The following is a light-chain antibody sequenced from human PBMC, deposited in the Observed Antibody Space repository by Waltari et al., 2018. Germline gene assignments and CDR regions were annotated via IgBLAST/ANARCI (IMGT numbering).Light chain of an antibody. Sequence: EIVLTQSPGTLSLSPGERATLSCRASQSVRKYLAWYQQKPGQAPRLLIYETSIRATGIPERFSGSGLGTDFSLTISSLDPEDFAVYFCQKYDRLPATFGQGTRVEIK. V-gene: IGKV3-20*01. J-gene: IGKJ1*01. CDR3: QKYDRLPAT. CDR1: QSVRKY. CDR2: ETS.